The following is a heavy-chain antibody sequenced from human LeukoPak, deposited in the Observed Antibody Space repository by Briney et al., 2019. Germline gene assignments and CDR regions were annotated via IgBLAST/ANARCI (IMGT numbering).Heavy chain of an antibody. CDR2: INPSGGSA. J-gene: IGHJ6*02. Sequence: ASVKVSCEASGYTFTRFYMHWVRQAPGQGLEWMGIINPSGGSASFAQEFQGRVTMTRDTSTSTVYMELSSLRSEDTAVYYYARGPVDTAMVYYYHYGMDVWGQGTTVTVSS. D-gene: IGHD5-18*01. V-gene: IGHV1-46*01. CDR3: ARGPVDTAMVYYYHYGMDV. CDR1: GYTFTRFY.